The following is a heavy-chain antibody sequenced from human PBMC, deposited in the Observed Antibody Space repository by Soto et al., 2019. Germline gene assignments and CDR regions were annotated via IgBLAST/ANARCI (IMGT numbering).Heavy chain of an antibody. Sequence: WVSKAQGKGLVWVSRINPDGSSTSYVDSVKGRFTFSRDNAKNTLYLQMNSLRAEDTAIYYCAKVSSSWYAGFFDLWGQGTLVTVSS. CDR2: INPDGSST. CDR3: AKVSSSWYAGFFDL. J-gene: IGHJ4*02. D-gene: IGHD6-13*01. V-gene: IGHV3-74*01.